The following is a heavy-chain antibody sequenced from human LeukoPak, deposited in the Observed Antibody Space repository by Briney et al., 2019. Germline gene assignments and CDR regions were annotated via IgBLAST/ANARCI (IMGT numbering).Heavy chain of an antibody. D-gene: IGHD6-19*01. V-gene: IGHV3-33*06. J-gene: IGHJ4*02. CDR2: IWYDGSNK. Sequence: GGSLRLSCAASGFTFSSYGMHWVRQAPGKGLEWVAVIWYDGSNKYYADSVKGRFTISRDNSKNTLYLQMNSLRAEDTAVYYCANWDASHSSGWYDYRGQGTLVTVSS. CDR1: GFTFSSYG. CDR3: ANWDASHSSGWYDY.